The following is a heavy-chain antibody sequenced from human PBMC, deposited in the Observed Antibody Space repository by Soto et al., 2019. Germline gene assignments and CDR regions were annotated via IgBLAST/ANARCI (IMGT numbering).Heavy chain of an antibody. V-gene: IGHV1-18*01. D-gene: IGHD6-19*01. CDR3: AREVGRIAVANWFDP. CDR1: GYTFTSYG. Sequence: ASVKVSCKASGYTFTSYGISWVRQAPGQGLEWMGWISAYNGNTNYAQKLQGRVTMTTDTSTSTAYMELRSLRSDDTAVYYCAREVGRIAVANWFDPWGQRTLVTVSS. J-gene: IGHJ5*02. CDR2: ISAYNGNT.